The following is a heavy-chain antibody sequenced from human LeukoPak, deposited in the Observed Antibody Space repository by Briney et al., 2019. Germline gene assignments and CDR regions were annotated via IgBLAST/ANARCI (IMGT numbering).Heavy chain of an antibody. Sequence: PGGSLRLSCAASGFTFDDYAMHWVRQAPGKGLEWVSGISWNSGSIGYADSVKGRFTISRDNSKNTLYLQMNSLRAEDTAVYYCAKASNSYGGGYFDYWGQGTLVTVSS. D-gene: IGHD5-18*01. CDR2: ISWNSGSI. CDR1: GFTFDDYA. V-gene: IGHV3-9*01. CDR3: AKASNSYGGGYFDY. J-gene: IGHJ4*02.